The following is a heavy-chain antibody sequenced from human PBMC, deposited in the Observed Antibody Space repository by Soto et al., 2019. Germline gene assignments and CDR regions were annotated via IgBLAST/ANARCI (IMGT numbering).Heavy chain of an antibody. CDR3: AKDPDFIAARFDY. D-gene: IGHD6-6*01. Sequence: PGGSLRLSCAASGFTFSSYAMIWVRQAPGKGPEWVSAISGSGGSTYYADSVKGRFTISRDNSKNTLYLQMNSLRAEDTAVYYCAKDPDFIAARFDYWGQGTLVTVSS. CDR2: ISGSGGST. V-gene: IGHV3-23*01. CDR1: GFTFSSYA. J-gene: IGHJ4*02.